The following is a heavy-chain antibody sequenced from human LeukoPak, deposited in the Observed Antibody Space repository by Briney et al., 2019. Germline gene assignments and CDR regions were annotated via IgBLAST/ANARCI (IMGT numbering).Heavy chain of an antibody. CDR1: GFTFSSYE. Sequence: PGGSLRLSCAASGFTFSSYEVNWVRQAPGKGLEWVSYISSSGSTIYYADSVKGRFTISRDNAKNSLYLQMNSLRAEDTAVYYCARSYYYDRGMDVWGKGTTVTVSS. CDR2: ISSSGSTI. D-gene: IGHD3-22*01. V-gene: IGHV3-48*03. J-gene: IGHJ6*03. CDR3: ARSYYYDRGMDV.